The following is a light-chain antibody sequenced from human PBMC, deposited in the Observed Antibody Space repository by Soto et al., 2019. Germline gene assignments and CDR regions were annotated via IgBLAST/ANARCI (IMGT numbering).Light chain of an antibody. CDR2: GAS. CDR3: QQYGSSPPIT. Sequence: EIVMTQSPATLSVSPGGRVTLSCRASQSISDTIAWYQQKPGQAPRLLIYGASSRATGIPDRFSGSGSGTDFTLTISRLEPEDFAVYYCQQYGSSPPITFGQGTRLE. CDR1: QSISDT. J-gene: IGKJ5*01. V-gene: IGKV3-20*01.